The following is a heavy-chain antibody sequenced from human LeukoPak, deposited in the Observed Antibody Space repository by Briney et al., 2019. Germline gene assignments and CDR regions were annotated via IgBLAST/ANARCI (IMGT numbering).Heavy chain of an antibody. CDR2: INPKNAGT. CDR3: AKTLYIAAAPGGFDY. J-gene: IGHJ4*02. V-gene: IGHV1-2*02. CDR1: GYTFTGYY. Sequence: ASVKVSCKASGYTFTGYYMHWVRQAPGQGLEWMGWINPKNAGTNYAQKFQGRVTMTRDTSTGTAYMELSRLRSDDTAVYYCAKTLYIAAAPGGFDYWGQGTLVAVSS. D-gene: IGHD6-13*01.